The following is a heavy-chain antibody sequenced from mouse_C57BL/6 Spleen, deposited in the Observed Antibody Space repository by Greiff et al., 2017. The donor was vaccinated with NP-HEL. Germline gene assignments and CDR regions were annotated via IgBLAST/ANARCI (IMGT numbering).Heavy chain of an antibody. D-gene: IGHD2-5*01. CDR1: GFSLTSYG. J-gene: IGHJ4*01. CDR3: ARKHYSNYYAMDY. CDR2: IWSGGST. Sequence: VKLVESGPGLVQPSQSLSITCTVSGFSLTSYGVHWVRQSPGKGLEWLGVIWSGGSTDYNAAFISRLSISKDNSKSQVFFKMNSLQADDTAIYYCARKHYSNYYAMDYWGQGTSVTVSS. V-gene: IGHV2-2*01.